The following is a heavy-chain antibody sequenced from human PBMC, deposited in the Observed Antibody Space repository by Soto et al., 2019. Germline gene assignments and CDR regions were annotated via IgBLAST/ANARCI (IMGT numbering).Heavy chain of an antibody. J-gene: IGHJ6*02. D-gene: IGHD4-4*01. CDR1: GFTFSSYG. CDR2: ISYDGSNK. V-gene: IGHV3-30*18. Sequence: QSGGSLRLSCAASGFTFSSYGMHWVRQAPGKGLEWVAVISYDGSNKYYADSVKGRFTISRDNSKNTLYLQMNSLRAEDTAVYYCAKDSTLYYYYGMDVWGQGTTVTVSS. CDR3: AKDSTLYYYYGMDV.